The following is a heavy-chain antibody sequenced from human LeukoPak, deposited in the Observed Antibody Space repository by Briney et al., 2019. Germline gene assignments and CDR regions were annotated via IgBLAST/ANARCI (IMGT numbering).Heavy chain of an antibody. CDR1: GGTFSSYA. Sequence: ASVKVSCKASGGTFSSYAISWVRQAPGQGLEWMGWINPNSGGTNYAQKFQGRVTMTRDTSISTAYMELSRLRSDDTAVYYCARGGLGYSSPFDYWGQGTLVTVSS. CDR3: ARGGLGYSSPFDY. CDR2: INPNSGGT. D-gene: IGHD6-13*01. J-gene: IGHJ4*02. V-gene: IGHV1-2*02.